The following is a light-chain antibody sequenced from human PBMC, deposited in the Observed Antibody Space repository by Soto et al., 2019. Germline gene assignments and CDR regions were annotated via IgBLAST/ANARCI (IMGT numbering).Light chain of an antibody. J-gene: IGKJ4*01. CDR1: QGISSS. Sequence: IQLTQSPSSLSASVGDRVTITCRASQGISSSLAWYQQKPGKDPKLLISAASTLQSGVPSRVSGSGSETDFTLTIRNLQPEDFSNYYWQHLNNYPHSFGGGTKVEIK. CDR2: AAS. CDR3: QHLNNYPHS. V-gene: IGKV1-9*01.